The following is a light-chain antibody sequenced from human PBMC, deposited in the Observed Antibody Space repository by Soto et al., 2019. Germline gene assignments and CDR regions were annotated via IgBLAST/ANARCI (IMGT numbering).Light chain of an antibody. CDR1: SSNIGNNY. Sequence: QSVLTQPPSASGTPGQRVTISCSGSSSNIGNNYVYWYQLVPGTAPKLLIYRNNQRPSGVPDRFSGSRSGTSASLAISGLRSEDEADYYCAAWEDSLIGRGVFGGGTKLTVL. J-gene: IGLJ2*01. V-gene: IGLV1-47*01. CDR3: AAWEDSLIGRGV. CDR2: RNN.